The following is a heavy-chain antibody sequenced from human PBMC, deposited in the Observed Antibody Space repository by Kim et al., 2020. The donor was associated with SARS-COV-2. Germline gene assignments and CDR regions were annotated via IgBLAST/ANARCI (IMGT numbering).Heavy chain of an antibody. J-gene: IGHJ4*02. Sequence: SVKVSCKASGGTFSSYAISWVRQAPGQGLEWMGGIIPIFGTANYAQKFQGRVTITADESTSTAYMELSSLRSEDTAVYYCASRHYYDSSGYENFDYWGQGTLVTVSS. CDR1: GGTFSSYA. CDR3: ASRHYYDSSGYENFDY. D-gene: IGHD3-22*01. CDR2: IIPIFGTA. V-gene: IGHV1-69*13.